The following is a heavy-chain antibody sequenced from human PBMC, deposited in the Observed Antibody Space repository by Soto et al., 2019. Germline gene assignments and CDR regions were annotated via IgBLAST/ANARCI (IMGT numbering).Heavy chain of an antibody. Sequence: SETLSLTCSVSGASVSSGSFYWSWIRQPPGKGLEWIGFIYNNETFNYNPSLKSRVTLSVDPSKHQFSLNLSSVTAADTAVYYCARVPLRYSSSHNFDSWGQGALVTVSS. J-gene: IGHJ4*02. CDR2: IYNNETF. CDR1: GASVSSGSFY. V-gene: IGHV4-61*01. CDR3: ARVPLRYSSSHNFDS. D-gene: IGHD6-19*01.